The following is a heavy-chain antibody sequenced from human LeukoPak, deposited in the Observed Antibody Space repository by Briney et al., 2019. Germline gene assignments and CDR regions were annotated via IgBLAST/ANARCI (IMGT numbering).Heavy chain of an antibody. V-gene: IGHV4-34*01. D-gene: IGHD3-9*01. CDR2: INHSGST. J-gene: IGHJ3*02. Sequence: PSETLSLTCAVYGGSFSGYYWSWIRQPPGKGLEWIGEINHSGSTNYNPSLKSRVTISVDTSKNQFSLKLSSVTAADTAVYYCARSPAVYDILTGPPVDAFDIWGQGTMVTVSS. CDR3: ARSPAVYDILTGPPVDAFDI. CDR1: GGSFSGYY.